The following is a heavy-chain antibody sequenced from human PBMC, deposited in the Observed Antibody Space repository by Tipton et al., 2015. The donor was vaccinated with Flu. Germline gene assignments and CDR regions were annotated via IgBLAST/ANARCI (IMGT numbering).Heavy chain of an antibody. D-gene: IGHD6-6*01. CDR1: GGSISSGGYY. CDR3: AGYSSSYFDY. V-gene: IGHV4-31*03. CDR2: IYYSGST. J-gene: IGHJ4*02. Sequence: TLSLTCTVSGGSISSGGYYWSWIRQHPGKGLEWIGYIYYSGSTHYNPSLKSRVTISVDTSKNQFSLKLSSVTAADTAVYYCAGYSSSYFDYWGQGTLVTVSS.